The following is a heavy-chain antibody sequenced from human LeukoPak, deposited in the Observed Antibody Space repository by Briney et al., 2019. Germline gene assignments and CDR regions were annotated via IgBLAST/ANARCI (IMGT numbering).Heavy chain of an antibody. Sequence: PGGSLRLSCATSGFTFSNFAMHWVRQAPGKGLEWVAVISYDGSKKYYADSVKGRFTISRDNSKNTLYLQMNSLRAEDTAVYYCARDLELATTYFDYWGQGTLVTVSS. D-gene: IGHD5-24*01. CDR2: ISYDGSKK. CDR1: GFTFSNFA. J-gene: IGHJ4*02. CDR3: ARDLELATTYFDY. V-gene: IGHV3-30-3*01.